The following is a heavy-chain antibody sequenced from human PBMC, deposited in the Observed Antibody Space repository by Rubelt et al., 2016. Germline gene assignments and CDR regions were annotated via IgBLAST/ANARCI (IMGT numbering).Heavy chain of an antibody. CDR3: ARGIEMASEVFDY. CDR2: IGGSSRPI. D-gene: IGHD5-24*01. V-gene: IGHV3-48*04. J-gene: IGHJ4*02. CDR1: GFTFNRYS. Sequence: EVQLVESGGGLIQPGGSLRLSCVGSGFTFNRYSINWVRQTPGKGLEWVSYIGGSSRPIYYADPVEGRFTISRDNAKNSVYLHMNGLRAEDTAVYYCARGIEMASEVFDYWGQGILVAVSS.